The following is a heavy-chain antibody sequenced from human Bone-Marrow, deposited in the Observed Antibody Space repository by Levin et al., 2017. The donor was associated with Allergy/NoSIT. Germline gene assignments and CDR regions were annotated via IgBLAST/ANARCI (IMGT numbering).Heavy chain of an antibody. CDR1: GFTFSNYA. CDR2: ISGTGTIT. J-gene: IGHJ4*02. V-gene: IGHV3-23*01. CDR3: AKAGSLYYPFYYFDY. D-gene: IGHD3-10*01. Sequence: GASVKVSCAASGFTFSNYAMHWVRQAPGKGLEWVSGISGTGTITHYADSVKGRFTISRDNSKNTLYLQADSLRAEDTALYYCAKAGSLYYPFYYFDYWGQGTLVTVSS.